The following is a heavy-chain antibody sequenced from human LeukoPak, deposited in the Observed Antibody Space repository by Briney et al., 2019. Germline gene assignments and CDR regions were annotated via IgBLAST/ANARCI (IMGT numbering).Heavy chain of an antibody. V-gene: IGHV1-69*05. CDR2: IIPIFGTA. J-gene: IGHJ4*02. CDR1: GGTFSSYA. Sequence: GASVKASCKASGGTFSSYAISWVRQAPGQGLEWMGGIIPIFGTANYAQKFQGRVTITTDESTSTAYMELSSLRSEDTAVYYCARDLSSSGGFDYWGQGTLVTVSS. D-gene: IGHD6-6*01. CDR3: ARDLSSSGGFDY.